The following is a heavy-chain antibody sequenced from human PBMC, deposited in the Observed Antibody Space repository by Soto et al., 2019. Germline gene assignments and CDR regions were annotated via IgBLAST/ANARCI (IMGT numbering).Heavy chain of an antibody. CDR1: GGFLSESY. D-gene: IGHD3-16*01. J-gene: IGHJ5*02. Sequence: SETLSLTCAVYGGFLSESYWTWIRQPPGKGLEWIGEINHVGGTNYNPSLKSRVTMSVNTSQNQFSLRLISVTAADTAMYFCVRIRYQLPSSVLWLDPWGQGTPVTVSS. CDR3: VRIRYQLPSSVLWLDP. V-gene: IGHV4-34*01. CDR2: INHVGGT.